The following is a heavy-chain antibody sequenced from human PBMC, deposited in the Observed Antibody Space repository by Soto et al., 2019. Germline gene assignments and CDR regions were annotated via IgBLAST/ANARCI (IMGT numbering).Heavy chain of an antibody. V-gene: IGHV4-30-4*01. CDR1: GGSISSGDYY. CDR3: AREGSIWYPGPPNWFDP. D-gene: IGHD6-13*01. CDR2: IYYSGST. J-gene: IGHJ5*02. Sequence: PSETLSLTCTVSGGSISSGDYYWSWIRQPPGKGLEWIGYIYYSGSTYYNPSLKSRVTISVETSKNQFSLKLSSVTAADTAVYYCAREGSIWYPGPPNWFDPWGQGTLVTVSS.